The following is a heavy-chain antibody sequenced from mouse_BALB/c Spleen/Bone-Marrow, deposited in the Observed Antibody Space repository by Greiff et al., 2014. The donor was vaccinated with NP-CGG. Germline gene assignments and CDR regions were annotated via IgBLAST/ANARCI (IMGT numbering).Heavy chain of an antibody. J-gene: IGHJ1*01. CDR1: GFNIKDTY. D-gene: IGHD2-14*01. CDR3: ASYRYAWYFDV. CDR2: IDPANGNT. V-gene: IGHV14-3*02. Sequence: EVQRVESGAELVKPGASVKLSCKASGFNIKDTYLHWVKQRPEQGLEWIGRIDPANGNTKYDPKFQGKATITADTSSNTAYLQLSSLTSEDTAVYYCASYRYAWYFDVWGAGTTVTVSS.